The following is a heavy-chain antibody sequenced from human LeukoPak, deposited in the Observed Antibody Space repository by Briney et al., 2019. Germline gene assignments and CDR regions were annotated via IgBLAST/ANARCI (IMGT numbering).Heavy chain of an antibody. CDR3: AAGFAEGYIDY. CDR2: ICRDGSNI. Sequence: PGRSLRLSCAASGFVFSTYGMHWVRQAPGKGLEWVAGICRDGSNIDYADSVQGRFTISRDTSRNTLYLQMDSLRVEDTAVYHCAAGFAEGYIDYWGQGTMVTVSS. D-gene: IGHD2-15*01. J-gene: IGHJ4*02. CDR1: GFVFSTYG. V-gene: IGHV3-33*01.